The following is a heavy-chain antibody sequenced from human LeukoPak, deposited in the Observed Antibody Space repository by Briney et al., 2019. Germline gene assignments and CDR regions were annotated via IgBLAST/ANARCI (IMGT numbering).Heavy chain of an antibody. Sequence: SETLSLTCTVSGGSISSSSYYWGWIRQPPGKGLEWIGSIYYSGGTYYNPSLKSRVTISVDTSKNQFSLKLSSVTAADTAVYYCARHVRGSYYFDYWGQGTLVTVSS. J-gene: IGHJ4*02. V-gene: IGHV4-39*01. D-gene: IGHD1-26*01. CDR1: GGSISSSSYY. CDR3: ARHVRGSYYFDY. CDR2: IYYSGGT.